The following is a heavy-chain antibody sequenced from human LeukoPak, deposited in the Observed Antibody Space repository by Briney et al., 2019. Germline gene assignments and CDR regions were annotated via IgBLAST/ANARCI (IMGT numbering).Heavy chain of an antibody. CDR3: ARDRYSLDY. Sequence: GGSLRLSCAASGFTFSSYAMHWVRQAPGKGLEWVAVISYDGSNKYYADSVKGRFTISRDNSKNTLYLQMNSLRAEDTAVYYCARDRYSLDYWGQGNLVTVSS. J-gene: IGHJ4*02. D-gene: IGHD5-18*01. V-gene: IGHV3-30-3*01. CDR2: ISYDGSNK. CDR1: GFTFSSYA.